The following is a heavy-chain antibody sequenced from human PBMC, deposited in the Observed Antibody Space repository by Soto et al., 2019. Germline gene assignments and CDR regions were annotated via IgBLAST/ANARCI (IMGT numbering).Heavy chain of an antibody. CDR3: ARHLNIVVVPAAIGTSLDP. CDR2: ISGSGGAT. CDR1: GFTFTSFA. Sequence: PGGSLRLSCAASGFTFTSFAVSWVRQAPGKGLEWVSAISGSGGATYYAESVKGRFTVSRDKSISTAYLQWSSLKASDTAMYYCARHLNIVVVPAAIGTSLDPWGQGTLVTVSS. D-gene: IGHD2-2*02. J-gene: IGHJ5*02. V-gene: IGHV3-23*01.